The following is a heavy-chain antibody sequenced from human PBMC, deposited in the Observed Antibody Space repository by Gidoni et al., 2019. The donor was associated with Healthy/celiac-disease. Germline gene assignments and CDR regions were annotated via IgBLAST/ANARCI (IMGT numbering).Heavy chain of an antibody. J-gene: IGHJ6*02. CDR2: IDPSYSYP. V-gene: IGHV5-10-1*03. D-gene: IGHD6-19*01. Sequence: EVQLVQSGAEVKKPGESLRISCKCSGSSLTSYWISWVRQMPGKGLEWMGGIDPSYSYPNYGPSFQGHVTISADKSISTAYLQWSSLKASDTAMYYCARDPPPAGLYYGMDVWGQGTTVTVSS. CDR3: ARDPPPAGLYYGMDV. CDR1: GSSLTSYW.